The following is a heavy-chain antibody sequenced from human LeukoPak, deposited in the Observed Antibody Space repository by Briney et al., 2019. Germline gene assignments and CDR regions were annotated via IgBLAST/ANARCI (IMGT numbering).Heavy chain of an antibody. J-gene: IGHJ4*02. Sequence: ASVNVSCKASGYTFTGYFMHWVRQAPGQGLEWMGWINPNSGGTNYAQKFQGRVTMTRDTSISTAYMELSSLRSNDTAVYYCARGKGDYWGQGTLVTVPS. CDR2: INPNSGGT. V-gene: IGHV1-2*02. CDR1: GYTFTGYF. CDR3: ARGKGDY.